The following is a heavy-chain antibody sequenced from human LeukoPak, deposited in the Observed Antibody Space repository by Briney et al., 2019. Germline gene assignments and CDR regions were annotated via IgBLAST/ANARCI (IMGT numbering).Heavy chain of an antibody. V-gene: IGHV4-59*10. Sequence: SETLSLTCAVYGGSFSGYYWSWIRQPPGKGLEWIGRIYTSGSTNYNPSLKSRVTMSVGTSKNQFSLKLSSVTAADTAVYYCARGRADIWGQGTMVTVSS. CDR2: IYTSGST. J-gene: IGHJ3*02. CDR1: GGSFSGYY. CDR3: ARGRADI.